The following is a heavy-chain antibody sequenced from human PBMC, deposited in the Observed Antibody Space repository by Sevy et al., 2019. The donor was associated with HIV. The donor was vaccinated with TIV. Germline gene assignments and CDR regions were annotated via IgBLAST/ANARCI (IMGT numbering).Heavy chain of an antibody. D-gene: IGHD2-8*01. J-gene: IGHJ4*02. CDR3: AREGCTRPHDY. V-gene: IGHV3-23*01. CDR2: LSFGCGKI. CDR1: GFAFYDYS. Sequence: GGSLRLSCAASGFAFYDYSMSWIRQAPGKGLEWVATLSFGCGKIYYADSVKGRFTISRDNPKNSFYLQMDTLRVEDTALDYCAREGCTRPHDYWGQGTRVTVSS.